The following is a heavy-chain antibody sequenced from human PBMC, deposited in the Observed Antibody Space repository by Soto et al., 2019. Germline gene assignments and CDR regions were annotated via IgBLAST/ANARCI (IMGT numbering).Heavy chain of an antibody. CDR2: IYYSGST. Sequence: SETQSLTCTVSGCSISSSSYYWGWIRQPPGKGLEWIGSIYYSGSTYYNPSLKSRVTISVDTSKNQFSLKLSSVTAADTAVYYCASIMVYASTYYYYYGMDVWGQGTTVTVSS. D-gene: IGHD2-8*01. CDR1: GCSISSSSYY. J-gene: IGHJ6*02. V-gene: IGHV4-39*01. CDR3: ASIMVYASTYYYYYGMDV.